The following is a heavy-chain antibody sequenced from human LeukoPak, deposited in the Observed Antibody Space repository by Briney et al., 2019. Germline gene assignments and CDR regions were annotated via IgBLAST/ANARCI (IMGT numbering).Heavy chain of an antibody. CDR2: IWYDGSDE. CDR3: ARGGVIDAFDI. Sequence: GGSLRLSCAASGFTFGSYGMHWVRQAPGKGLEWVAVIWYDGSDEYYGDSVKGRFTISRDNPKNTLYLQMNSLRAEDTAVYYCARGGVIDAFDIWGQGTMVTVSS. CDR1: GFTFGSYG. J-gene: IGHJ3*02. D-gene: IGHD3-10*01. V-gene: IGHV3-33*01.